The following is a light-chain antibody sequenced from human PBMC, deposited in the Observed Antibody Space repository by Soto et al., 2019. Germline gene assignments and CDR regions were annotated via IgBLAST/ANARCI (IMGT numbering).Light chain of an antibody. CDR3: QSYDTRLSAVVV. CDR1: RSNIGAGYN. Sequence: QSVLTQPPSVSGAPGQRVTISCTGSRSNIGAGYNVHWYQQLPGTAPKLIIYDHNNRPSGVPDRFSGSKSGTSASLAITGLQAEDEADYYGQSYDTRLSAVVVFGGGTQLTVL. CDR2: DHN. V-gene: IGLV1-40*01. J-gene: IGLJ2*01.